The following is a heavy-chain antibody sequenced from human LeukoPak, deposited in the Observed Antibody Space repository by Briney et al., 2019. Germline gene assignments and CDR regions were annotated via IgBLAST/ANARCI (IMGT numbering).Heavy chain of an antibody. CDR2: ISGSGGST. CDR1: GFTFSSYA. D-gene: IGHD4-17*01. Sequence: PGGSLRLSCAASGFTFSSYAMSWVRQAPGKGLEWVSAISGSGGSTYYADSVKGRFTISRDNSKNTLYLQMHSLRAEDTAVYYCAKPRYGDFDLDYWGQGTLVTVSS. J-gene: IGHJ4*02. V-gene: IGHV3-23*01. CDR3: AKPRYGDFDLDY.